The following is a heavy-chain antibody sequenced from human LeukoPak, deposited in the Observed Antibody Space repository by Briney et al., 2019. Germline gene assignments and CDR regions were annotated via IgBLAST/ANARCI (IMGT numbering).Heavy chain of an antibody. Sequence: ASVKVSCKASGYTFTSYGISWVRQAPGQGLEWMGWISAYNGNTNYAQKLQGRVTMTTDTSTSTAYMEVRSLRSDDTAVYYCARLPADKNYYYYGMDVWGQGTTVTVSS. V-gene: IGHV1-18*01. CDR1: GYTFTSYG. CDR3: ARLPADKNYYYYGMDV. CDR2: ISAYNGNT. J-gene: IGHJ6*02. D-gene: IGHD2-2*01.